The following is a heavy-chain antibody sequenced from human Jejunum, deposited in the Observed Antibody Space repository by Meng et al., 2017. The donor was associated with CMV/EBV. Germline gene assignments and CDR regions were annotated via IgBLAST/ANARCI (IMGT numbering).Heavy chain of an antibody. V-gene: IGHV5-51*01. CDR2: IYPGDWDT. CDR1: YW. Sequence: YWIGWVRQVPGKGLEWMGLIYPGDWDTKYNPSFQGQVSISVDKSINTAYLQWSSLKASDTAIYYCARQHYDFWTGSYTGNSYFDYWGQGTLVTVSS. J-gene: IGHJ4*02. D-gene: IGHD3/OR15-3a*01. CDR3: ARQHYDFWTGSYTGNSYFDY.